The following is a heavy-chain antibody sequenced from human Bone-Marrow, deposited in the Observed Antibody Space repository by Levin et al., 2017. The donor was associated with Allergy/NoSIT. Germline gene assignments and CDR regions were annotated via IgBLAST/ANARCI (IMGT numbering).Heavy chain of an antibody. CDR2: INHSGDRT. V-gene: IGHV3-23*01. CDR1: GFSSSNYA. CDR3: ANNWNLDN. D-gene: IGHD1-1*01. Sequence: GGSLRLSCVASGFSSSNYAMTWVRQAPGQGLEWVSSINHSGDRTYYADSVKGRLTISRDNSKNTVHLQMNSLRVEDTAVYYGANNWNLDNWGQGTLVTVSS. J-gene: IGHJ4*02.